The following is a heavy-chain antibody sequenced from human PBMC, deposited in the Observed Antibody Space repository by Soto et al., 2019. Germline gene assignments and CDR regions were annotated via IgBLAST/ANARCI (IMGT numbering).Heavy chain of an antibody. CDR1: GFTVSSNY. D-gene: IGHD3-10*01. V-gene: IGHV3-53*01. CDR3: ASRPRAHYGMDV. J-gene: IGHJ6*02. CDR2: IYSGGST. Sequence: PGGSLRLSCAASGFTVSSNYMSWVRQAPGKGLEWVSVIYSGGSTYYADSVKGRFTISRDNSKNTLYLQMNSLRAEDTAVYYCASRPRAHYGMDVWGQGTTVTVS.